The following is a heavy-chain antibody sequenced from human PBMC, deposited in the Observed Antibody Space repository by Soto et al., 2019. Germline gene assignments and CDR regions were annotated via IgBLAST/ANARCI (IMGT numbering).Heavy chain of an antibody. CDR1: GFTFSSYG. CDR3: ARELIVVVPAAKRDYYYGMDV. Sequence: PGGSLRLSCAASGFTFSSYGMHWVRQAPGKGLEWVAVIWYDGSNKYYADSVKGRFTISRDNSKNTLYLQMNSLRAEDTAVYYCARELIVVVPAAKRDYYYGMDVWGHGTTVTVSS. D-gene: IGHD2-2*01. CDR2: IWYDGSNK. V-gene: IGHV3-33*01. J-gene: IGHJ6*02.